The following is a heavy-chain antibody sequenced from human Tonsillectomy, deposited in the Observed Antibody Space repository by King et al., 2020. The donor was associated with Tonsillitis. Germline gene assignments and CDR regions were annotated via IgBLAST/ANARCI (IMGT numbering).Heavy chain of an antibody. CDR3: TRVWFGELYSPFDY. CDR2: IRSKAYGGTT. V-gene: IGHV3-49*03. D-gene: IGHD3-10*01. CDR1: GFTFGDYA. J-gene: IGHJ4*02. Sequence: DVQLVESGGGLVQPGRSLGLSCTASGFTFGDYAMSWFSQAPGKGLEEGSVIRSKAYGGTTEYAASVKGRFTISRDESKSIAYLPMNSLKTEDTAVYYCTRVWFGELYSPFDYWGQGTLLTVSS.